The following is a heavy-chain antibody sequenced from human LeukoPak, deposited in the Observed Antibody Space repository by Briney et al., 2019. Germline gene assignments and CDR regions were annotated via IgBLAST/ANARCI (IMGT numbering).Heavy chain of an antibody. D-gene: IGHD3-22*01. CDR1: GFTFNNYK. CDR3: AKAGQHYYDSSGYFPYGDY. V-gene: IGHV3-21*04. J-gene: IGHJ4*02. Sequence: GGSLRLSCAASGFTFNNYKMNWVRQAPGKGLEWVSSITSTSNDKYYADSVKGRFTVSRDNAKNSLYLQMNSLRAEDTAVYYCAKAGQHYYDSSGYFPYGDYWGQGTLVTVSS. CDR2: ITSTSNDK.